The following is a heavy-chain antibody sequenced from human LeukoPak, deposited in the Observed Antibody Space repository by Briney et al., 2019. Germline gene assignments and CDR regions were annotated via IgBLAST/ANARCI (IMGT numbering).Heavy chain of an antibody. Sequence: GGSLRLSCAASGFTVSSNYMSWVRQAPGKGLEWVSVIYSGGSTYYADSVKGRFTISRDNSKNTLYLQMNSLRAEDTAMYYCARRGYIVVGGYYYYGMDVWGQGTTVTVSS. J-gene: IGHJ6*02. CDR3: ARRGYIVVGGYYYYGMDV. D-gene: IGHD2-21*01. V-gene: IGHV3-53*01. CDR2: IYSGGST. CDR1: GFTVSSNY.